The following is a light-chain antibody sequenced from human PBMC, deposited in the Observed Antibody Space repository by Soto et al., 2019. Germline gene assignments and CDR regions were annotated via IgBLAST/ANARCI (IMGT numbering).Light chain of an antibody. J-gene: IGKJ4*01. CDR1: QDISNY. CDR3: QHYDNLPLT. CDR2: DAS. V-gene: IGKV1-33*01. Sequence: DIQMTQSPSSLSASVGDRVTITCQASQDISNYLNWYQQKPGKAPKLLIYDASKLETGVPSRFSGSGSGTDFTFTISSLQPEDIATYYCQHYDNLPLTFGGGTKVEIK.